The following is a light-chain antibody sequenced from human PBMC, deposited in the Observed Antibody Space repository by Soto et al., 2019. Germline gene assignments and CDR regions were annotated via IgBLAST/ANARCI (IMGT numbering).Light chain of an antibody. CDR2: TNN. CDR1: ISNIGGNT. CDR3: TALDDSLNGVV. J-gene: IGLJ2*01. V-gene: IGLV1-44*01. Sequence: QSVLTQPPSASGTPGQRVTISCSGNISNIGGNTVNWYQQLPGTAPKLLMYTNNQRPSGVPDRFSVSKSGTSASLAISGLQSEDEADYYCTALDDSLNGVVFGGETKLTVL.